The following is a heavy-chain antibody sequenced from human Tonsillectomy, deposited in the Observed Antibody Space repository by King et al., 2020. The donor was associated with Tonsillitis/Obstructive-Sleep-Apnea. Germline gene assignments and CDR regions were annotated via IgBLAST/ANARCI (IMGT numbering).Heavy chain of an antibody. J-gene: IGHJ4*02. CDR3: ARTYYDFWSGYLGYDY. CDR2: ISAYNGNT. D-gene: IGHD3-3*01. V-gene: IGHV1-18*01. CDR1: GYTFTSYG. Sequence: VQLVESGAEVKKPGASVKVSCKASGYTFTSYGIRWVRQAPGQGLEWMGWISAYNGNTNYAQKLQGRVTMTTDTSTSTAYMELRSLRSDDTAVYYCARTYYDFWSGYLGYDYWGQGTLVTVSS.